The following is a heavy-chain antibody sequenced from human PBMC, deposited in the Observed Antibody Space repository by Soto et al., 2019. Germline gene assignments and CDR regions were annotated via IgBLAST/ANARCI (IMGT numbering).Heavy chain of an antibody. J-gene: IGHJ4*02. CDR2: ISYDGSNK. D-gene: IGHD2-2*01. V-gene: IGHV3-30-3*01. Sequence: PGKGLEWVAVISYDGSNKYYADSVKGRFTISRDNSKNTLYLQMNSLRAEDTAVYYCARVRDIVVVPAAIGAFDYWGQGTLVTVSS. CDR3: ARVRDIVVVPAAIGAFDY.